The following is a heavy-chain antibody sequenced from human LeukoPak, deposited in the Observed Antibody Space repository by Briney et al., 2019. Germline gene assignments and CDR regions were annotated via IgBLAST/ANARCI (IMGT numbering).Heavy chain of an antibody. Sequence: ASVKVSCKASGYTFTGYYMHWVRQAPGQGLEWMGWINPNSGGTNYAQKFQGRVTMTRDTSISTAYMELRSLRSDDTAVYYCARDTDDYVWGSYRGFDYWGQGTLVTVSS. D-gene: IGHD3-16*02. V-gene: IGHV1-2*02. CDR3: ARDTDDYVWGSYRGFDY. J-gene: IGHJ4*02. CDR2: INPNSGGT. CDR1: GYTFTGYY.